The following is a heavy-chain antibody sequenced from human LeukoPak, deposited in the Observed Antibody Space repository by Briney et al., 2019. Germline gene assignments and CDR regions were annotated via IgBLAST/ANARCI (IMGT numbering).Heavy chain of an antibody. V-gene: IGHV3-11*03. CDR2: ISSSSSYT. Sequence: KAGGSLRLSCAASGXTFSDYYVSWIRQAPGKGLEWVSYISSSSSYTNYADSVKGRFTISRDNAKNSLYLQMNSLRAEDTAVYYCARRYGSRFDPWGQGTLVTVSS. CDR3: ARRYGSRFDP. D-gene: IGHD3-10*01. J-gene: IGHJ5*02. CDR1: GXTFSDYY.